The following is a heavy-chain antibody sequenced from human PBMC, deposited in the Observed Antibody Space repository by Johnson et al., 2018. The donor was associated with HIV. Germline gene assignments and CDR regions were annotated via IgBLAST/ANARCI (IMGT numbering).Heavy chain of an antibody. D-gene: IGHD3-22*01. V-gene: IGHV3-20*04. CDR2: IYSGGST. Sequence: VQLVESGGGVVQPGGSLRLSCAASGFTFDDYGMSWVRQAPGKGLEWVSVIYSGGSTYYADSVKGRFTISRDNAKNSLYLQMNSLRAEETALDYCARAFLSHYYDSSNDAFDIWGQGTMVTVSS. CDR1: GFTFDDYG. J-gene: IGHJ3*02. CDR3: ARAFLSHYYDSSNDAFDI.